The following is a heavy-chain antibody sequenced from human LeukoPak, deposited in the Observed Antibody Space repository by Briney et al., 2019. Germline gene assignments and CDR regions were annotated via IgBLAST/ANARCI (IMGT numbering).Heavy chain of an antibody. V-gene: IGHV4-38-2*02. Sequence: SETLSLTCTVSGYSISSGYYWGCIRQPPGKGLEWIGSIYHSGSTYYNPSLKSRVTISVDTSKNQFSLKLSSVTAADTAVYYCARDSSLVVITTLDAFDIWGQGTMVTVSS. CDR2: IYHSGST. CDR3: ARDSSLVVITTLDAFDI. D-gene: IGHD3-22*01. J-gene: IGHJ3*02. CDR1: GYSISSGYY.